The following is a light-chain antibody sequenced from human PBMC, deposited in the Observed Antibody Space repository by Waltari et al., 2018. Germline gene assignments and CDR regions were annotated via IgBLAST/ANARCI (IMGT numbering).Light chain of an antibody. CDR1: QSISSW. V-gene: IGKV1-5*03. CDR2: KAS. J-gene: IGKJ1*01. CDR3: QQYNSPPWT. Sequence: DIQMTQSRSTLSASVGGRVTITSPASQSISSWLDWYQWKPGKAPKLLIYKASSLESGVPSRFSGCGSGTEFTLTISSLQPDDFATYYCQQYNSPPWTFGQGTKVEIK.